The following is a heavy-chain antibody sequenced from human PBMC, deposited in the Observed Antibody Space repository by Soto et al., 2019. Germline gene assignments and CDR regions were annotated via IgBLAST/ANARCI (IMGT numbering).Heavy chain of an antibody. J-gene: IGHJ3*02. CDR3: ARVLLVSPGAFDI. V-gene: IGHV1-8*01. Sequence: GASVKVSCKASGYTFTSYDINWVRQATGQGLEWMGWMNPNSGNTGYAQKFQGRVTMARNTSISTAYMELSSLRSEDTAVYYCARVLLVSPGAFDIWGQGTMVTVSS. CDR2: MNPNSGNT. D-gene: IGHD6-6*01. CDR1: GYTFTSYD.